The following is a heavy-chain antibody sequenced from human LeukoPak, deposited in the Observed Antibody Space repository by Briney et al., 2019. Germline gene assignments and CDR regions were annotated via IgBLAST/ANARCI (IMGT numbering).Heavy chain of an antibody. D-gene: IGHD4-17*01. Sequence: GGSLRLSRSASGFAFSGFAMGWVRQAPGKGLEWVSSISGSGGNTHYADSVEGRFTVSRDNSKNTLYLQMNSLRAEDTALYYCARGRGGDYVPSRFDYWGQGTLVTVSS. CDR3: ARGRGGDYVPSRFDY. CDR1: GFAFSGFA. CDR2: ISGSGGNT. V-gene: IGHV3-23*01. J-gene: IGHJ4*02.